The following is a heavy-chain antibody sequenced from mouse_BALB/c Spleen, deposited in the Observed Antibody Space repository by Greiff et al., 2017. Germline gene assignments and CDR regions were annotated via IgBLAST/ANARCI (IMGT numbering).Heavy chain of an antibody. CDR2: INSNGGST. Sequence: EVHLVESGGGLVQPGGSLKLSCAASGFTFSSYGMSWVRQTPDKRLELVATINSNGGSTYYPDSVKGRFTISRDNAKNTLYLQMSSLKSEDTAMYYCARGRGRGFAYWGQGTLVTVSA. V-gene: IGHV5-6-3*01. D-gene: IGHD3-3*01. CDR3: ARGRGRGFAY. CDR1: GFTFSSYG. J-gene: IGHJ3*01.